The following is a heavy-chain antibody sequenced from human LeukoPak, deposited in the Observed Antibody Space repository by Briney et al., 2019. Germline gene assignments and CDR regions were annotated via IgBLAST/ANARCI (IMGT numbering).Heavy chain of an antibody. CDR3: AKIFVVVPAAMEAYYFDY. CDR2: ISGSGGST. Sequence: GGSLRLSCAASGFTFSSYAMSWVRQAPGKGREWVSAISGSGGSTYYADSVKGRFTISRDNSKNTLYLQMNSLRAEDTAVYYCAKIFVVVPAAMEAYYFDYWGQGTLVTVSS. D-gene: IGHD2-2*01. J-gene: IGHJ4*02. V-gene: IGHV3-23*01. CDR1: GFTFSSYA.